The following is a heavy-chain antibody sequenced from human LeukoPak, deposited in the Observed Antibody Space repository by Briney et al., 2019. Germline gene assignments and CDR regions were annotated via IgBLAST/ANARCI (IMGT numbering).Heavy chain of an antibody. CDR2: ISSSSSTI. V-gene: IGHV3-48*01. J-gene: IGHJ4*02. D-gene: IGHD3-3*01. Sequence: GGSLRLSCAASGVTFSSYSRSWVRQAPGKGLEWVSYISSSSSTIYYADSVKGRFTISRDNAKNSLYLQMNSLRAEDTAVYYCASGVDFWSGYPLDYWGQGTLVTVSS. CDR3: ASGVDFWSGYPLDY. CDR1: GVTFSSYS.